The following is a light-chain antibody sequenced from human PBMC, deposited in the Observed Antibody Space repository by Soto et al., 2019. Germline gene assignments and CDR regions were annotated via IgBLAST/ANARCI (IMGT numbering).Light chain of an antibody. V-gene: IGKV1-39*01. Sequence: DIPMTQSPSSLSASVGDRVTITCRANQTIGSSLNWFQLKPGRAPNLLIYTASNLQSGVPSRFGGSGSGTDFTLTISSLQPGDFATYYCQQTYSTPWTFGQGTKVDIK. CDR1: QTIGSS. CDR2: TAS. CDR3: QQTYSTPWT. J-gene: IGKJ1*01.